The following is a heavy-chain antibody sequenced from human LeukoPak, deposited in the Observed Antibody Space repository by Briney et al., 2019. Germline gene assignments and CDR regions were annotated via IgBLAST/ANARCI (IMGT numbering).Heavy chain of an antibody. D-gene: IGHD5-18*01. CDR1: GGSINSYY. Sequence: SETLSLTCTVSGGSINSYYWSWIRQPTGKGLEWIGYIYYSGSTHYNPSLKSRVTISVDTSKNQFSLKLSSVTAADTAVYYCAREGGYTYGHTDDAFDIWGQGTMVTVSS. CDR2: IYYSGST. V-gene: IGHV4-59*01. J-gene: IGHJ3*02. CDR3: AREGGYTYGHTDDAFDI.